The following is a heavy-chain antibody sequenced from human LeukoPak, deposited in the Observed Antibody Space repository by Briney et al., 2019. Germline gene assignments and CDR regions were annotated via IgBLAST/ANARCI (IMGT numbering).Heavy chain of an antibody. V-gene: IGHV1-24*01. CDR3: ATYRQVLLPFES. CDR1: GYTLTELS. CDR2: FDPEDGET. Sequence: ASVMVSCKVSGYTLTELSMHWVRQAPGKGLEWMGGFDPEDGETIYAQKFQGRVTMTEDTSTDTAYMELNSLRVEDTAIYYCATYRQVLLPFESWGQGTLVTVSS. D-gene: IGHD2-8*02. J-gene: IGHJ4*02.